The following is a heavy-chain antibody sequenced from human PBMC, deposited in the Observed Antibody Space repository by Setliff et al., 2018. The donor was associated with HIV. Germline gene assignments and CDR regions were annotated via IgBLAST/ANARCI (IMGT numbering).Heavy chain of an antibody. CDR3: ARSKYYDILTAYGDYYYYMDV. J-gene: IGHJ6*03. CDR1: GGSITRSSYY. Sequence: PSETLSLTCTVSGGSITRSSYYWAWIRQPPGKGLEWIGYIYYSGSTYYNPSLKSRVTISVDTSKNQFSLKLSSVTAADTAVYYCARSKYYDILTAYGDYYYYMDVWGKGTTVTVSS. D-gene: IGHD3-9*01. V-gene: IGHV4-31*03. CDR2: IYYSGST.